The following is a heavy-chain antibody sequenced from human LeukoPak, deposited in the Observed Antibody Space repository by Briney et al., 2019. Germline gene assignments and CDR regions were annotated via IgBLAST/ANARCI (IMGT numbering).Heavy chain of an antibody. J-gene: IGHJ4*02. D-gene: IGHD3-10*01. V-gene: IGHV5-51*01. CDR2: IYPGDSDT. Sequence: GESLKISCKGSGYSFTSYWIGWVRQMPGKGLEWMGIIYPGDSDTRYSPSFQGQVTISADKSISTAYLQWSSLKASDTAMYYCAKAFYYGSGSPFYFDYWGQGTLVTVSS. CDR3: AKAFYYGSGSPFYFDY. CDR1: GYSFTSYW.